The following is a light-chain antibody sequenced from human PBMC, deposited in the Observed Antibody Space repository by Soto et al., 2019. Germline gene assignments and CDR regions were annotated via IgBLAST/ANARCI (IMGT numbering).Light chain of an antibody. V-gene: IGKV3D-15*01. CDR2: DIS. CDR3: QQYNSWPLT. Sequence: EIVLTQSPATLSSFPGDRVTLSCRASQYINTRLAWYQHRPGQAPRLLIYDISTRATGIPIRFSGSGSGTEFTLTISSLQSEDFAVYYCQQYNSWPLTFGGGTKVDIK. CDR1: QYINTR. J-gene: IGKJ4*01.